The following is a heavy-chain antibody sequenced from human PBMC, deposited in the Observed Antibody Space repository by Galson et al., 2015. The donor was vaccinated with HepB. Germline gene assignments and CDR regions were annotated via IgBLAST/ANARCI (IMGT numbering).Heavy chain of an antibody. CDR3: ARGPGALNY. CDR1: GDSVSSNSAA. D-gene: IGHD1-26*01. CDR2: TCYRSKWYS. V-gene: IGHV6-1*01. J-gene: IGHJ4*02. Sequence: CAISGDSVSSNSAAWNWIRQSPSRGLEWLGRTCYRSKWYSYYAVSVKSRITISPDTSKNQFSLQLNSVTPEDTAIYYCARGPGALNYWGQGTLVTVSS.